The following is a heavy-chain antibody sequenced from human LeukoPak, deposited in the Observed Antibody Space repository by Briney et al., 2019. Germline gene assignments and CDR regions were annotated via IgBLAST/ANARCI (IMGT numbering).Heavy chain of an antibody. D-gene: IGHD3-10*01. CDR1: GFTFSSYA. CDR2: ISYDGSNK. V-gene: IGHV3-30-3*01. CDR3: ARESQYYYGSGTPVDV. Sequence: GGSLRLSCAASGFTFSSYAMHWVRQAPGKGLEWVAVISYDGSNKYYADSVKGRFTISRDNSKNTLYLQMNSLRAEDTAVYYCARESQYYYGSGTPVDVWGKGTTVTVSS. J-gene: IGHJ6*04.